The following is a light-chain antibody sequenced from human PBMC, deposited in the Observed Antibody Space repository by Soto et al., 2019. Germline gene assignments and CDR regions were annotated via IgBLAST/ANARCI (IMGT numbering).Light chain of an antibody. CDR2: GAS. Sequence: PGARATLSCRAGQSVSSNFLAWYQQKPGQAPRLLIYGASNRATGIPDRFSGSGSGTDFTLTISRLEPEDFAVYFCQQYGTSPRTFGQGTKVEIK. CDR1: QSVSSNF. J-gene: IGKJ1*01. V-gene: IGKV3-20*01. CDR3: QQYGTSPRT.